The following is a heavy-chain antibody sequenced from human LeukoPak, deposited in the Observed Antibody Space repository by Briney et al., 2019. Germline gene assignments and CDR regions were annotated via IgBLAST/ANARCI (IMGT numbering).Heavy chain of an antibody. CDR2: ISSSSSYI. D-gene: IGHD1-26*01. CDR3: ARGEGPPWELLTLDY. V-gene: IGHV3-21*01. Sequence: GGSLRLSCAASGFTSSSYSMNWVRQAPGKGLEWVSSISSSSSYIYYADSVKGRFTISRDNAKDSLYLQMNSLRAEDTAVYYCARGEGPPWELLTLDYWGQGTLVTVSS. J-gene: IGHJ4*02. CDR1: GFTSSSYS.